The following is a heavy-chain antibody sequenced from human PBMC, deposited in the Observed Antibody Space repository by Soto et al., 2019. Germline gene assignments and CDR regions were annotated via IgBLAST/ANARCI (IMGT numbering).Heavy chain of an antibody. CDR2: ISSSGSTI. V-gene: IGHV3-11*01. J-gene: IGHJ6*03. CDR1: GFTFSDYY. CDR3: ARAPLSGYAPYYYYMDV. D-gene: IGHD5-12*01. Sequence: GGSLRLSCAASGFTFSDYYMSWIRQAPGKGLEWVSYISSSGSTIYYADSVKGRFTISRDNAKNSLYLQMNSLRAEDTAVYYCARAPLSGYAPYYYYMDVWGKGTTVTVSS.